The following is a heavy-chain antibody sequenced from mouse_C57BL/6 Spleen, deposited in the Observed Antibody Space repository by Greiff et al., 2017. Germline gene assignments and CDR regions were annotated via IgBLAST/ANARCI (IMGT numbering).Heavy chain of an antibody. Sequence: EVQLQQSGPELVKPGASVKISCKASGYSFTDSNMNWVKQSNGKSLEWIGVINPNYGTTSSNQKFKGKATLTVAHSSSTAYMQLNSLTSEDSAVYYCARRGIYYGSSNWYFDVWGTGTTVTVSS. J-gene: IGHJ1*03. CDR1: GYSFTDSN. CDR3: ARRGIYYGSSNWYFDV. V-gene: IGHV1-39*01. D-gene: IGHD1-1*01. CDR2: INPNYGTT.